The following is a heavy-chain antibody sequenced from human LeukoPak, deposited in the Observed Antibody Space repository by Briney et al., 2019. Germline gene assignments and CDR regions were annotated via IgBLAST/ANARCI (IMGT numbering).Heavy chain of an antibody. D-gene: IGHD6-19*01. CDR2: NSGST. V-gene: IGHV4-59*08. CDR3: AKGAGPPWFDP. Sequence: SETLSLTCTVSGGSISSYYWSWIRQPPGKGLEWIGYNSGSTNYNPSLKSRVTISVDTSKNQFSLKLSSVTAADTAVYYCAKGAGPPWFDPWGQGTLVIVSS. CDR1: GGSISSYY. J-gene: IGHJ5*02.